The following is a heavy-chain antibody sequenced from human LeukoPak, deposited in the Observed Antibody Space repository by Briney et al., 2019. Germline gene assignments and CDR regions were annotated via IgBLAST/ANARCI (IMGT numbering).Heavy chain of an antibody. J-gene: IGHJ4*02. CDR1: GFTFSSYS. D-gene: IGHD1-14*01. CDR3: TRLAAAGSGRWAPDY. Sequence: GGSLRLSCGASGFTFSSYSMSWVRQAPGKGLEWVSCISSSSSYIYYADSVKGRFTISRDNAKNSVYLQMSGLTTEDTAVYYCTRLAAAGSGRWAPDYWGQGTLVTVSS. V-gene: IGHV3-21*06. CDR2: ISSSSSYI.